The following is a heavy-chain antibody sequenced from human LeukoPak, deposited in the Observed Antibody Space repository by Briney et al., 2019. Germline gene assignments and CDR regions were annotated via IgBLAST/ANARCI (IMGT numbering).Heavy chain of an antibody. D-gene: IGHD3-22*01. J-gene: IGHJ4*02. CDR1: GFTFDDYA. Sequence: GGSLRLSCAASGFTFDDYAMHWVRQAPGKGLAWVSGISWNSGSIGYADSVKGRFTISRDNAKNSLYLQMNSLRPEDTALYYCAKVQRPHYYDSSGYYSPYDYWGQGTLVTVSS. V-gene: IGHV3-9*01. CDR2: ISWNSGSI. CDR3: AKVQRPHYYDSSGYYSPYDY.